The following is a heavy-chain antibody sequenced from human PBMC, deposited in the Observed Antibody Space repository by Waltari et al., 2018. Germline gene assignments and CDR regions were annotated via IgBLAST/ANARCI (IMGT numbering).Heavy chain of an antibody. CDR2: ISSSSSTI. CDR3: ARGTRGSSSHPNAFDI. Sequence: EVQLVESGGGLVQPGGSLRLSCAASGFTFRSYSMNWVRQAPGKGLEWVSYISSSSSTIYYADSVKGRFTISRDNAKNSLYLQMNSLRAEDTAVYYCARGTRGSSSHPNAFDIWGQGTMVTVSS. V-gene: IGHV3-48*01. CDR1: GFTFRSYS. J-gene: IGHJ3*02. D-gene: IGHD6-13*01.